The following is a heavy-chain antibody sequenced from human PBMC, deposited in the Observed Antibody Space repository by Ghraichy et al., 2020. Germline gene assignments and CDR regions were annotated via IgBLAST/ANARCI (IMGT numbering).Heavy chain of an antibody. J-gene: IGHJ6*02. D-gene: IGHD4/OR15-4a*01. Sequence: GGSLRLSCVGSGFTFSDYNMNWVRQSPGKGLEWVSYITRSSRRIFYADSVKGRFTISRDNAQNSLYLQMNNLRDEDTAVYYCARASMVWRSYDYDGMDVSGQGPPGTVSS. CDR2: ITRSSRRI. CDR1: GFTFSDYN. V-gene: IGHV3-48*02. CDR3: ARASMVWRSYDYDGMDV.